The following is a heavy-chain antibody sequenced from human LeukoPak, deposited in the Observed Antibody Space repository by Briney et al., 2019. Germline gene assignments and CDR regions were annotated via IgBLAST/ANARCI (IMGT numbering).Heavy chain of an antibody. V-gene: IGHV4-38-2*02. Sequence: PSETLSLTCTVSGYSISNGYYWGWIRQPPGKGLEWIGSFYHSVNTYYNPSLKSRVTISVDTSKNQFSLKLSSVTAADTAVYYCVRIKVTTIDYWGQGTLVTVSS. D-gene: IGHD5-12*01. CDR3: VRIKVTTIDY. CDR1: GYSISNGYY. CDR2: FYHSVNT. J-gene: IGHJ4*02.